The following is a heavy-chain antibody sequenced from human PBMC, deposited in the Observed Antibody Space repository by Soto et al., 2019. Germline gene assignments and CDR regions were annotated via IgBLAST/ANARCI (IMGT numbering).Heavy chain of an antibody. D-gene: IGHD6-19*01. CDR1: GFTFSSYG. CDR2: ISYDGSNK. J-gene: IGHJ4*02. Sequence: PGGSLRLSCAASGFTFSSYGMHWVRQAPGKGLEWVAVISYDGSNKYYADSVKGRFTISRDNSKNTLYLQMNSLRAEDTAVYYCATVLAFLAVAATIDNRGQGTLVTVSS. V-gene: IGHV3-30*03. CDR3: ATVLAFLAVAATIDN.